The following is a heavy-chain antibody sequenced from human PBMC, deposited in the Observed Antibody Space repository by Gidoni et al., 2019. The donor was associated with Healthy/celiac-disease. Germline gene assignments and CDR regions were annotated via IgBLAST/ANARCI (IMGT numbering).Heavy chain of an antibody. CDR3: ARDWRRLVPVALYHFDY. D-gene: IGHD2-2*02. Sequence: LTISRDNSKNTLYLQMNSLRAEDTAVYYCARDWRRLVPVALYHFDYWGQGTLVTVSS. J-gene: IGHJ4*02. V-gene: IGHV3-30*07.